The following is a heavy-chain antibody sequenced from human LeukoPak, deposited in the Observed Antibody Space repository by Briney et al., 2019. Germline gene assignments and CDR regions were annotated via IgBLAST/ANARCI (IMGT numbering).Heavy chain of an antibody. Sequence: SQTLSLTCTVSGDSISSGGYYWSWIRQPAGKGLEWIGRTFTNGSTNYKPSLKSRVTISVDTSKNQFSLKLSSVTAADTAVYYCARETSQKGAHYMDVWGKGTTVTISS. CDR3: ARETSQKGAHYMDV. J-gene: IGHJ6*03. CDR2: TFTNGST. CDR1: GDSISSGGYY. V-gene: IGHV4-61*02. D-gene: IGHD3-16*01.